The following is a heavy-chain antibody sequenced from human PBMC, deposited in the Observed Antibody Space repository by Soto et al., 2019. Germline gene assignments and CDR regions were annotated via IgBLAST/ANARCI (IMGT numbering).Heavy chain of an antibody. CDR1: GGTFSSYS. V-gene: IGHV1-69*01. D-gene: IGHD1-26*01. J-gene: IGHJ4*02. CDR2: IIPIFGTA. CDR3: ARDGGRHSGGIDY. Sequence: QVQLVQSGAEVKKPGSSVKVSCKASGGTFSSYSINWVRQAPGQGLEWMGEIIPIFGTANYAQKFQGRVTINADESTSTAYMELSSRRSEDTAVYYCARDGGRHSGGIDYWGQGTLVTVSS.